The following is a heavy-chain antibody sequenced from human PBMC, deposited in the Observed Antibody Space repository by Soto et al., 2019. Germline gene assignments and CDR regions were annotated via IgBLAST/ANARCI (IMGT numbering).Heavy chain of an antibody. CDR1: GFTFTSAT. V-gene: IGHV3-72*01. J-gene: IGHJ6*02. D-gene: IGHD4-4*01. Sequence: GGSLRLSCSGSGFTFTSATMSWIRQAPGKGLEWVGRTRDKPNSYTTEYAASVEGRFTISRDDSKNSLYLQLNSLNTEDTAVYYCGRGGYRHYSAYYYYALDVWGQGTTVTVPS. CDR3: GRGGYRHYSAYYYYALDV. CDR2: TRDKPNSYTT.